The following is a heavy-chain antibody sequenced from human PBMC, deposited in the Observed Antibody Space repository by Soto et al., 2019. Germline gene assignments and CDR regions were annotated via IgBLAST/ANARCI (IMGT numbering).Heavy chain of an antibody. CDR2: IDGIGSST. V-gene: IGHV3-23*01. CDR3: AGGLDY. D-gene: IGHD2-15*01. CDR1: GFTFSNYG. J-gene: IGHJ4*02. Sequence: EVQLLESGGGLVQPGRSLRLSCAASGFTFSNYGMKWVRQAPGKGLEWVSGIDGIGSSTYYADSVKGRFTISRDNSKNTLFLQMNSLRAEDTALYYSAGGLDYWGQGTLVTVSS.